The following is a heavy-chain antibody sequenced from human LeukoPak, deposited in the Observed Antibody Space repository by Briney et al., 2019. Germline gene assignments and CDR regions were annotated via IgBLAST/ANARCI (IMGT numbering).Heavy chain of an antibody. D-gene: IGHD5-12*01. CDR3: TTDQRSMVATPYYYGMDV. Sequence: GGSLRLSCEASGFTFSNAWMSWVRQAPGKGLEWVGRIKSKTDGGTTDYAAPVKGRFTISRDDSKNTLYLQMNSLKTEDTAVCYCTTDQRSMVATPYYYGMDVWGQGTTVTVSS. J-gene: IGHJ6*02. V-gene: IGHV3-15*01. CDR1: GFTFSNAW. CDR2: IKSKTDGGTT.